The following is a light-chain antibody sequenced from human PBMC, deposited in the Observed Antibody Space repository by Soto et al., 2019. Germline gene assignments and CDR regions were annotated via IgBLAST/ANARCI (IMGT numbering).Light chain of an antibody. V-gene: IGKV3-15*01. CDR1: QSVSSN. CDR3: QQYNTWPTWT. J-gene: IGKJ1*01. CDR2: DAS. Sequence: ILMTQSPGTLSVSPGERATLSCRASQSVSSNLAWYQQRPGQPPRLLIYDASTRATGIPARFSGSGSGTEFTLTISSLQSEDFVVYYCQQYNTWPTWTFGQGTKVEIK.